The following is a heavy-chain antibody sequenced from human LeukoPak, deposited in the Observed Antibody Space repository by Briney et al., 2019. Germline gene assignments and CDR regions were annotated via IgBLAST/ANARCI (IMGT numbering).Heavy chain of an antibody. V-gene: IGHV1-46*01. J-gene: IGHJ4*02. CDR3: ARVLANRPGIYYFDY. CDR2: ISPSGGDT. D-gene: IGHD1-14*01. CDR1: GYTFTSYY. Sequence: ASVKVSCKASGYTFTSYYMHWVRQAPGQGLEWMGIISPSGGDTSYAQEFQGRVTMTTDTSTSTAYMELRSLRSDDTAVYYCARVLANRPGIYYFDYWGQGTLVTVSS.